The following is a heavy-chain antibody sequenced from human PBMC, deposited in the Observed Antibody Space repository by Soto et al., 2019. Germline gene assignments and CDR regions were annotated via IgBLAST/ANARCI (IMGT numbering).Heavy chain of an antibody. CDR2: INHSGST. V-gene: IGHV4-34*01. D-gene: IGHD4-4*01. CDR3: ARGVYSNCGYYYYYYMDV. Sequence: SETLSLTCAVYGGSFSGYYWSWIRQPPGKGLEWIGEINHSGSTNYNPSLKSRVTISVDTSKNQFSLKLSSVTAADTAVYYCARGVYSNCGYYYYYYMDVWGKGTTVTVSS. J-gene: IGHJ6*03. CDR1: GGSFSGYY.